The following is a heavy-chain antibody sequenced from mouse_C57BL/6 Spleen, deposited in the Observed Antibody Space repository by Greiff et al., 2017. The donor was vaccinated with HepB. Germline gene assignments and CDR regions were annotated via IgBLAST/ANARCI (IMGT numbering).Heavy chain of an antibody. Sequence: EVQRVESEGGLVQPGSSMKLSCTASGFTFSDYYMAWVRQVPEKGLEWVANINYDGSSTYYLDSLKSRFIISRDNAKNILYLQMSSLKSEDTATYYCARGDYGSSPYWYFDVWGTGTTVTVSS. D-gene: IGHD1-1*01. CDR3: ARGDYGSSPYWYFDV. CDR2: INYDGSST. J-gene: IGHJ1*03. V-gene: IGHV5-16*01. CDR1: GFTFSDYY.